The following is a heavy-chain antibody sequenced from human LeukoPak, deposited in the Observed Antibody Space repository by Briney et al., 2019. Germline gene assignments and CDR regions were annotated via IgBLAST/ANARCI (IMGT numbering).Heavy chain of an antibody. CDR2: IRKKANSYTT. CDR1: GFTFSDHD. CDR3: ARLVGANN. V-gene: IGHV3-72*01. Sequence: GAPRLSCAASGFTFSDHDMDWVRQAPGKGLEWVGRIRKKANSYTTEYAASVKGRFTISRDDSQNSLYLQMNSLTAEDTAVYYCARLVGANNWGQGTLVIVSS. D-gene: IGHD1-26*01. J-gene: IGHJ4*02.